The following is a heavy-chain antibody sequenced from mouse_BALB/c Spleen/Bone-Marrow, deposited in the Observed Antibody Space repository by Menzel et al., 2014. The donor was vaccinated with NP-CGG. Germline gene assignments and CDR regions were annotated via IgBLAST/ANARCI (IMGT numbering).Heavy chain of an antibody. D-gene: IGHD3-1*01. CDR1: GYTFTDYA. Sequence: QVQLQQSGAELVRSGVPVKISCKGSGYTFTDYAMHWVKQSHAKSLEWIGVISTYYGDASYNQKFKGKATLTVDTSSSTAYMQLSSLASEDSALCYCARFSQLGLLAYWGQGTLVTVSA. CDR3: ARFSQLGLLAY. V-gene: IGHV1S137*01. J-gene: IGHJ3*01. CDR2: ISTYYGDA.